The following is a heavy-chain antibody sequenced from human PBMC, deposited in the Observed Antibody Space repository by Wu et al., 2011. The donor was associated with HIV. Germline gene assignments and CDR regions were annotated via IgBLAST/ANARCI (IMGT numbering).Heavy chain of an antibody. CDR3: ARDCSGPVDYYYYGMDV. V-gene: IGHV1-69*05. J-gene: IGHJ6*02. CDR2: IIPIFGTA. D-gene: IGHD2-15*01. CDR1: GGTFSSYA. Sequence: QVQLVQSGAEVKKPGSSVKVSCKASGGTFSSYAISWVRQAPGQGLEWMGGIIPIFGTANYAQKFQGRVTITTDESTSTAYMELSSLRSEDTAVYYCARDCSGPVDYYYYGMDVWGQGTTVTVSS.